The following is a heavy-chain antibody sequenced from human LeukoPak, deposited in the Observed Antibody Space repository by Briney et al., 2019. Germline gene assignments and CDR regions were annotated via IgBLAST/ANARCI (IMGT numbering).Heavy chain of an antibody. V-gene: IGHV4-61*02. CDR1: GGSISSGSYY. D-gene: IGHD3-22*01. Sequence: SQTLSLTCTVSGGSISSGSYYWSWIRQPAGKGLEWIGRIYTSGSTYYNPSLKSRVTISVDTSKNQFSLKLSSVTAADTAVYYCAREGEVVVIIGMNAFDIWGQGTMVTVSS. J-gene: IGHJ3*02. CDR2: IYTSGST. CDR3: AREGEVVVIIGMNAFDI.